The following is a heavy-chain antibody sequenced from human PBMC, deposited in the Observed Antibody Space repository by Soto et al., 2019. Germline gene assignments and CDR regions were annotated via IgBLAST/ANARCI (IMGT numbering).Heavy chain of an antibody. CDR1: GYKFSSYA. J-gene: IGHJ5*02. Sequence: QLQLMQSGGEARNPGASVKVSCEASGYKFSSYAISWLRQAPGQGLEWMGLITPNSGYTNYAQKFQGRLILPTDTPASTAYMELTSLTYDDTAMYYCATSYDTGVDPWGQGPLVSVS. CDR3: ATSYDTGVDP. CDR2: ITPNSGYT. D-gene: IGHD3-9*01. V-gene: IGHV1-18*01.